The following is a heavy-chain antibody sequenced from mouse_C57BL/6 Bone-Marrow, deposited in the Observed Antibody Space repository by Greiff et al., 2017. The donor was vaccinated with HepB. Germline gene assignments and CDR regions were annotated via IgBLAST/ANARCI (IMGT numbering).Heavy chain of an antibody. CDR2: IHPNSGST. J-gene: IGHJ2*01. V-gene: IGHV1-64*01. D-gene: IGHD2-14*01. CDR3: ARYAQRGRNYFDY. CDR1: GYTFTSYW. Sequence: QVQLKESGAELVKPGASVKLSCKASGYTFTSYWMHWVKQRPGQGLEWIGMIHPNSGSTNYNEKFKSKATLTVDKSSSTAYMQLSSLTSEDSAVYYCARYAQRGRNYFDYWGQGNTLTVSA.